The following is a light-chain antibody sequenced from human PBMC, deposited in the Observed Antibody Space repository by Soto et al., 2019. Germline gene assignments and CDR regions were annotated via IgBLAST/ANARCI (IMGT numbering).Light chain of an antibody. J-gene: IGKJ2*01. V-gene: IGKV3-15*01. Sequence: EIVMTQSPATLSVSPGDRATLSCRASQTVSGNLAWYQQKPGQAPRLLMYGASTRATGIPARFSGSGSGTEITLTISSLQSEDFAVYYCQQYNNWLMYTFGQGTKLEIK. CDR3: QQYNNWLMYT. CDR1: QTVSGN. CDR2: GAS.